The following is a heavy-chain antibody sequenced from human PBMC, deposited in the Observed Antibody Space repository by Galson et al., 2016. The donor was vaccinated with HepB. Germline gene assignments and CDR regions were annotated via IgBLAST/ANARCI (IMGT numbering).Heavy chain of an antibody. CDR2: ISRSGDST. Sequence: SLRLSCAASGFAFRNYGMTWVRQAPGKGLEVVSSISRSGDSTDYADSVKGRFTISRDNSKNTLSLQMNSLTADDSAIYYCVQGSTAPAVWGQGTPVPVSS. J-gene: IGHJ4*02. D-gene: IGHD2-2*01. CDR1: GFAFRNYG. CDR3: VQGSTAPAV. V-gene: IGHV3-23*01.